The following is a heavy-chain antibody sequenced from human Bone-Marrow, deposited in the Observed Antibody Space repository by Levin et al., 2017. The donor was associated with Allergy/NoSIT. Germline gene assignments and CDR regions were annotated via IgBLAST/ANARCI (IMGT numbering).Heavy chain of an antibody. CDR3: AKGGPLPGGWMQRSLPDV. CDR1: GFIFTNYG. D-gene: IGHD5-18*01. J-gene: IGHJ2*01. V-gene: IGHV3-33*06. Sequence: QPGGSLRLSCAASGFIFTNYGMHWVRQAPGKGLEWVAVIWFDGSKKYFADSVKGRFTISRDDSVNTVHLQMNSLRDGDTAVYYCAKGGPLPGGWMQRSLPDVWGRGTLVTVSS. CDR2: IWFDGSKK.